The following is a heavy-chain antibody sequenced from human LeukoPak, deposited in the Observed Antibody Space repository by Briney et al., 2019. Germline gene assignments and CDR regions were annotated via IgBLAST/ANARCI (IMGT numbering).Heavy chain of an antibody. CDR3: SSSQRRGWFGELEI. CDR2: IIPIFGTA. Sequence: SVNVSSKPSGGTSSSYAISGVRQAPPQGREWMGGIIPIFGTANYTQKLQSSVTTTTDESTSTAYTEPRSLRPPDTARYVTSSSQRRGWFGELEIWGQGTMVTVSS. CDR1: GGTSSSYA. J-gene: IGHJ3*02. D-gene: IGHD3-10*01. V-gene: IGHV1-69*05.